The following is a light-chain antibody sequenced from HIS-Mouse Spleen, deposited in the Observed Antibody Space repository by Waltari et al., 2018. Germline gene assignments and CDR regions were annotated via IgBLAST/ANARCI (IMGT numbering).Light chain of an antibody. CDR1: KSVLYISNNKNY. J-gene: IGKJ3*01. CDR2: WAS. Sequence: DIVMTQSPDSLAVSLGERATINCKSSKSVLYISNNKNYLAWYQQKPGQPPKLLIYWASTRDSGVPDRFSGSGSGTDFTLTISSLQAEDVAVYYCQQYYSTPFTFGPGTKVDIK. V-gene: IGKV4-1*01. CDR3: QQYYSTPFT.